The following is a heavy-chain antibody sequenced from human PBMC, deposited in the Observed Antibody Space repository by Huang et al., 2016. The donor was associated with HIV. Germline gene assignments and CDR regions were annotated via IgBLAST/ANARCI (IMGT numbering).Heavy chain of an antibody. Sequence: QLQLQESGPGLVKPSETLSLTCTVSGGSISSSGYYWGWIRQPPGKGLAWIGSIYHSGSTYYNPSLRSRVTIFIDTSKIQFSLKLKSVTPADTAVYYCATNNWNDSYYYFMDVWGKGTTVTVSS. V-gene: IGHV4-39*01. CDR1: GGSISSSGYY. D-gene: IGHD1-20*01. J-gene: IGHJ6*03. CDR2: IYHSGST. CDR3: ATNNWNDSYYYFMDV.